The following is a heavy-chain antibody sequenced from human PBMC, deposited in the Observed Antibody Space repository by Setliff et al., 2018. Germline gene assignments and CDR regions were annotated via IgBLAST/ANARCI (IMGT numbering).Heavy chain of an antibody. D-gene: IGHD3-9*01. J-gene: IGHJ4*02. CDR1: GGSVSSYY. CDR3: ARQLRYFDWLHPLGYFDY. CDR2: IYTSGST. V-gene: IGHV4-4*07. Sequence: SETLSLTCTVSGGSVSSYYWSWIRQPAGKGLEWIGRIYTSGSTYYNPSLKSRVTISVDTSKNQFSLKLSSVTAADTAVYYCARQLRYFDWLHPLGYFDYWGQGTLVTVSS.